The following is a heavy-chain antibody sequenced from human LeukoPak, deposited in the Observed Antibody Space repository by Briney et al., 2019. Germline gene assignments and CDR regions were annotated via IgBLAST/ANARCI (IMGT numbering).Heavy chain of an antibody. J-gene: IGHJ4*02. CDR3: AKAMAAIVRAGIDY. V-gene: IGHV3-23*01. D-gene: IGHD5-24*01. CDR2: ISGSGGST. Sequence: GGSLRLSCAASGFTFSSYAMSWVRQAPGEGLEWVSAISGSGGSTYYADSVKGRFTISRDNSKNTLYLQMNSLRAEDTAVYYCAKAMAAIVRAGIDYWGQGTLVTVSS. CDR1: GFTFSSYA.